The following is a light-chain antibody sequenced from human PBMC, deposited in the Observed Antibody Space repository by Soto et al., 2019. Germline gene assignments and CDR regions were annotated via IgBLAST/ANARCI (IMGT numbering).Light chain of an antibody. CDR1: RGIDTY. Sequence: IVLTQSPATLSLYPGERATLSCRASRGIDTYLAWYQQKRGQAPRLLIYDASNRTTGIPARFSGGGSGTDFTLSISSLETDDFAVYYCQQYGNSPGTFGQGTKVDIK. CDR3: QQYGNSPGT. CDR2: DAS. V-gene: IGKV3-11*01. J-gene: IGKJ1*01.